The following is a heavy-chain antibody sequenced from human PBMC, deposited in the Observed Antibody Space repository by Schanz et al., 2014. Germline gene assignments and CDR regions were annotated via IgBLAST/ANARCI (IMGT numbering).Heavy chain of an antibody. CDR1: GLALRSYA. CDR2: ISHDGNNK. D-gene: IGHD3-10*01. J-gene: IGHJ6*03. Sequence: VQLVESGGGVVQPGRSLRLSCEASGLALRSYARNWVRQAPGKGLEWAALISHDGNNKHYVDSVEGRFTISRDNSKSMLFLEMSSLRVEDTAVYYCVREENYPSFLGYYYYMDVWGKGTSVTVSS. CDR3: VREENYPSFLGYYYYMDV. V-gene: IGHV3-30-3*01.